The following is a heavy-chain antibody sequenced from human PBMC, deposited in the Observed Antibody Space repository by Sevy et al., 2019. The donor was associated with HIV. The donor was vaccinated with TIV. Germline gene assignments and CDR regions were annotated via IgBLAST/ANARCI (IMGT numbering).Heavy chain of an antibody. D-gene: IGHD2-21*01. CDR1: VFTFSSYA. V-gene: IGHV3-23*01. Sequence: GGSLRLSCAASVFTFSSYAMSWVRQAPGKGLEWVSAISGSGGSTYYADSVKGRFTISRDNSKNTLYLQMNSLRAEDTAVYYCAKPLFREPGMDVWGQGTTVTVSS. CDR2: ISGSGGST. CDR3: AKPLFREPGMDV. J-gene: IGHJ6*02.